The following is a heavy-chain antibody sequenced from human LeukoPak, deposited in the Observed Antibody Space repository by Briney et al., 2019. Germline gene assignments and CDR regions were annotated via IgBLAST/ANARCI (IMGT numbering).Heavy chain of an antibody. V-gene: IGHV3-9*01. J-gene: IGHJ4*02. Sequence: HPGGSLRLSCAASGFMFDDLAMHWVRQAPGKGLEWVSGISWNSGSIDYAVSVKGRFTISRDNAKNSLFLQMNSLRPEDTAFYYCAKGTGRYWTFFDTWGQGTLVTVSS. CDR2: ISWNSGSI. CDR3: AKGTGRYWTFFDT. CDR1: GFMFDDLA. D-gene: IGHD1-26*01.